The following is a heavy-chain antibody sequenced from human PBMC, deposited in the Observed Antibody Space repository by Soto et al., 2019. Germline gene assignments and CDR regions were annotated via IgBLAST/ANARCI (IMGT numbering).Heavy chain of an antibody. CDR2: ITSSGSYI. J-gene: IGHJ6*02. CDR3: ARARGSYHYGMDI. V-gene: IGHV3-21*01. CDR1: GFTFSTYT. D-gene: IGHD1-26*01. Sequence: EVQLVESGGGLVKPGGSLRLSCAASGFTFSTYTMNWVRQAPGKGLEWVSSITSSGSYIYFADSVKGRFTISRDNAKNSLSLQMNSLRADDTAVYYCARARGSYHYGMDIWGQGTTVTVSS.